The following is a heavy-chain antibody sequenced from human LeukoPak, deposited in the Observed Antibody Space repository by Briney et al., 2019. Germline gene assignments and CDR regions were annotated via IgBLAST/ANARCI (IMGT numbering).Heavy chain of an antibody. CDR1: GFTFSSYG. D-gene: IGHD5-18*01. J-gene: IGHJ4*02. V-gene: IGHV3-30*02. CDR3: ARVVDTAMVIDY. Sequence: GGSLRLSCAASGFTFSSYGMHWVRQAPGKGLEWVAFIRYDGSNKYYADSVKGRFTISRDNAKNSLYLQMNSLRAEDTAVYYCARVVDTAMVIDYWGQGTLVTVSS. CDR2: IRYDGSNK.